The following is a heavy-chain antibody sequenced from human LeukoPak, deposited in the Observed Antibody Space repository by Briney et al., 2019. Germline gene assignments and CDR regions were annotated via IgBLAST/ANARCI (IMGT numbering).Heavy chain of an antibody. CDR2: ISSSSSTI. J-gene: IGHJ5*02. Sequence: PGGSLRLSCAASGFTFSSYSMNWVRQAPGKGLEWVSYISSSSSTIYYADSVKGRFTISRDNAKNSLYLQMNSRRDEDTAVYYCARDPDRKDNVVVPTAYTFDPWGQGTLVTVSS. CDR3: ARDPDRKDNVVVPTAYTFDP. D-gene: IGHD2-2*01. V-gene: IGHV3-48*02. CDR1: GFTFSSYS.